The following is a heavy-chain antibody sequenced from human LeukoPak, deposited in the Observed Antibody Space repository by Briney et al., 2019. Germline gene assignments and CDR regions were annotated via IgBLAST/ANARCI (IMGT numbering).Heavy chain of an antibody. V-gene: IGHV1-18*04. CDR3: ARDRAHVLRYFGWGPYYFDY. CDR1: GYTFTSYG. Sequence: ASVKVSCKASGYTFTSYGISWVRQAPGQGLEWMGWISAYNGNTNYAQKLQGRVTMTTDTSTSTAYMELRSLRSDDTAVYYCARDRAHVLRYFGWGPYYFDYWGQGTLVTVSS. D-gene: IGHD3-9*01. CDR2: ISAYNGNT. J-gene: IGHJ4*02.